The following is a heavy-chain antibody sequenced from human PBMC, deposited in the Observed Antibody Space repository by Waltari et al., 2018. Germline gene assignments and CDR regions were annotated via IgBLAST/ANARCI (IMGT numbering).Heavy chain of an antibody. D-gene: IGHD3-3*01. CDR2: LDPENGAT. V-gene: IGHV1-69-2*01. J-gene: IGHJ4*02. Sequence: EAQLIQSGAQVKSPGATVKVSCKAFGYIFTDCYMHWMQQVPGKWPEWMARLDPENGATEFADRFQGRLTVTADTSTDTAYMELSGLTSEDTATYYCANSMSGPRVQWGQGTQVTVSP. CDR1: GYIFTDCY. CDR3: ANSMSGPRVQ.